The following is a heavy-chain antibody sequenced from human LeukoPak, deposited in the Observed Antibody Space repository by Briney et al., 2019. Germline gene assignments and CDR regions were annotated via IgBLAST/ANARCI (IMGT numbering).Heavy chain of an antibody. J-gene: IGHJ6*03. D-gene: IGHD3-16*01. V-gene: IGHV4-59*08. Sequence: SETLSLTCTVSGGSISSYYWSWIRQPPGKGLEWIGYIYYSGSTNYNPSLKSRVTISVDTSKNQFSLKLSSVTAADTAVYYCAEGARFGYYYYMDVWGKGTTVTVSS. CDR2: IYYSGST. CDR3: AEGARFGYYYYMDV. CDR1: GGSISSYY.